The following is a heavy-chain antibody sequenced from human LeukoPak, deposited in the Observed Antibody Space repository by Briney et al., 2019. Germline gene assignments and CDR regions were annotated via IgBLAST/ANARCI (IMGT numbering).Heavy chain of an antibody. D-gene: IGHD2-15*01. CDR2: INAGNGDT. V-gene: IGHV1-3*01. CDR3: ARTGCSGGSCYRRGDYYYYMDV. J-gene: IGHJ6*03. Sequence: ASVKVSCKASGYTFTSNTMHWVRQAPGQRLEWMGWINAGNGDTKCSQKFQDRVTITGDTSASTAYMELSSLRSEDTAVYYCARTGCSGGSCYRRGDYYYYMDVWGKGTTVTVSS. CDR1: GYTFTSNT.